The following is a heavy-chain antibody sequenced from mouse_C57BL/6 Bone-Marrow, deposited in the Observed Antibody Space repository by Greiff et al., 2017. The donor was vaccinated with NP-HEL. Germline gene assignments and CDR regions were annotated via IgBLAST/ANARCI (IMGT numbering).Heavy chain of an antibody. CDR2: IHPNSGST. Sequence: VQLQQPGAELVKPGASVKLSCKASGYTFTSYWMHWVKQRPGQGLEWIGMIHPNSGSTNYNEKFKSKATLTVDKSSSTAYMQLSSLTSEDSAVDYCARWGTTVVATRTYWGQGTLVTVSA. J-gene: IGHJ3*01. D-gene: IGHD1-1*01. CDR3: ARWGTTVVATRTY. CDR1: GYTFTSYW. V-gene: IGHV1-64*01.